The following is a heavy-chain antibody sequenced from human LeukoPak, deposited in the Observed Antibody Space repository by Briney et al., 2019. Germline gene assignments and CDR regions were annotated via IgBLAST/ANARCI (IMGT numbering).Heavy chain of an antibody. Sequence: PSETLSLTCAVYGGSFSGYYWSWIRQSPGKGLEWIGEINHSGSTNYNPSLKSRVTISVDTSKNQFSLKLSSVTAADTAVYYCARSVRGIFGVVINYWGQGTLVTVSS. CDR3: ARSVRGIFGVVINY. CDR1: GGSFSGYY. D-gene: IGHD3-3*01. J-gene: IGHJ4*02. V-gene: IGHV4-34*01. CDR2: INHSGST.